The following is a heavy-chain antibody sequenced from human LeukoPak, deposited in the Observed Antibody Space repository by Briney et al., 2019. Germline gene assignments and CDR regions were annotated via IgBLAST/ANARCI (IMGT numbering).Heavy chain of an antibody. D-gene: IGHD5-24*01. CDR2: IRYDGSSK. CDR3: AKDSGVGMATSFSILDI. V-gene: IGHV3-30*02. J-gene: IGHJ3*02. CDR1: GFTFSSYG. Sequence: GGSLRLSCAASGFTFSSYGMHWVRQAPGKGLEWVAFIRYDGSSKYYADSVKGRFTISRDNSKNTLYLQMDTLRAEDTAVYYCAKDSGVGMATSFSILDIWGQGTMVTVSS.